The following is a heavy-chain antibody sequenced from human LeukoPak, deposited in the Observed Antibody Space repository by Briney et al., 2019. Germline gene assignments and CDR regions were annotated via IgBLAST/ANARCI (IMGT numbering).Heavy chain of an antibody. CDR2: IYYSGST. J-gene: IGHJ3*02. CDR1: GGSISSYY. D-gene: IGHD3-10*01. Sequence: PSETLSLTCTVSGGSISSYYWSWIRQPPGKGLEWIGYIYYSGSTNYNPSLKSRVTISVDTSKNQFSLKLSSVTAADTAVYYCAREGRGSGSYGAFDIWGQGTMVTVSS. V-gene: IGHV4-59*12. CDR3: AREGRGSGSYGAFDI.